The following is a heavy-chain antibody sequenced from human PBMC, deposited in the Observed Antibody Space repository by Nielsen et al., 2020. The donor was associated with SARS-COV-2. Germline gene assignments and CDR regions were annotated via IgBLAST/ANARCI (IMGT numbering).Heavy chain of an antibody. J-gene: IGHJ4*02. D-gene: IGHD1-1*01. V-gene: IGHV3-11*04. CDR1: AFTFSDYY. Sequence: GGSLRLSCAASAFTFSDYYMSWIRQAPGKGLEWISYISSTGSTIYYADSVKGRFTISRDNAKNSLYLQMNSLRAEDTAVYYCARYERHIATTDLWGQGTLVTVSS. CDR2: ISSTGSTI. CDR3: ARYERHIATTDL.